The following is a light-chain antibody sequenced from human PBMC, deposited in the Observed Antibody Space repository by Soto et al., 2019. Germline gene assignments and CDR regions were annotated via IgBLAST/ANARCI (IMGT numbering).Light chain of an antibody. CDR2: DAS. V-gene: IGKV1-5*01. Sequence: DIQMTQSPSTLSASVGDRVTITCRASQSISSWLAWYQQKPGKAPKLLIYDASSWESGVPSRFSGNGSGTEFTLTISSRQPDDFATYYCKQYNSYSWTFGQGTKVELK. CDR3: KQYNSYSWT. CDR1: QSISSW. J-gene: IGKJ1*01.